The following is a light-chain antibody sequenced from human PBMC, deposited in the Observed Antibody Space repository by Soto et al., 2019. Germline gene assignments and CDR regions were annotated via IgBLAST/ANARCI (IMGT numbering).Light chain of an antibody. J-gene: IGKJ2*01. CDR1: QSITSNY. CDR3: QQYGNSPYT. CDR2: GAV. V-gene: IGKV3-20*01. Sequence: EIVLTQSPGTLSLSPGERATLSCRASQSITSNYLAWYQQKPGQAPRLLIYGAVTRATGVPESFSGSGSGTDFTLSISRLEPEDFAVYYCQQYGNSPYTFGQGTTLEI.